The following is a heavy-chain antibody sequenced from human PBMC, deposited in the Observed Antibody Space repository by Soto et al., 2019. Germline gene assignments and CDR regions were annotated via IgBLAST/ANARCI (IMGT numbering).Heavy chain of an antibody. D-gene: IGHD3-3*01. CDR3: TTGDFWSGYWYYFDY. CDR1: GFTFSNAW. J-gene: IGHJ4*02. CDR2: IKSKTDGGTT. V-gene: IGHV3-15*01. Sequence: GGSLRLSCAASGFTFSNAWMSWVRQAPGKGLEWVGRIKSKTDGGTTDYAAPVKGRFTISRDDSKNTLYLQMNSLKTEDTAVYYCTTGDFWSGYWYYFDYWGQGTLVTVSS.